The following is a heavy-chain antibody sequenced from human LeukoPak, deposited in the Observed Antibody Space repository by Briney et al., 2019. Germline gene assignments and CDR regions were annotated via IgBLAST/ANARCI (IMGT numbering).Heavy chain of an antibody. D-gene: IGHD3-3*01. CDR3: ARVLTIFGVVSWFDP. CDR1: GYTFTGYY. J-gene: IGHJ5*02. Sequence: GASVKVSCKASGYTFTGYYMHWVRQAPGQGLEWMGWINPNSGGTNYAQKFQSRVTMTRDTSISTAYMELSRLRSDDTAVYYCARVLTIFGVVSWFDPWGQGTLVTVSS. V-gene: IGHV1-2*02. CDR2: INPNSGGT.